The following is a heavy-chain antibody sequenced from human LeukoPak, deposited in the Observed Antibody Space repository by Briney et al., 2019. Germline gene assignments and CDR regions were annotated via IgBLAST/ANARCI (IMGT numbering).Heavy chain of an antibody. V-gene: IGHV3-7*01. D-gene: IGHD3-3*01. J-gene: IGHJ4*02. CDR2: IKQDGSEK. CDR1: GFTFSSYW. CDR3: ARGGVDDFWSGLDY. Sequence: QAGGSLRLSCAASGFTFSSYWMSWVRQAPGKGLEWVANIKQDGSEKYYVDSVKGRFTISRDNAKNSLYLQMNSLRAEDTAVYYCARGGVDDFWSGLDYWGQGTLVTVSS.